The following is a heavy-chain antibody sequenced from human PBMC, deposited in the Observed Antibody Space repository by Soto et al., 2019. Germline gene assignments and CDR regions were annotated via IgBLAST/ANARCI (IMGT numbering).Heavy chain of an antibody. Sequence: SETLSLTCAVYGVSFSGYYWSWILQPPWKGLEWIGEINHSGSTNYNPSLKSRVTISVDTSKNQFSLKLSSVTAADTAVYYCARGFGWRSTSGPPYYYYMYGSGKGTTVTVSS. V-gene: IGHV4-34*01. CDR2: INHSGST. D-gene: IGHD2-2*01. CDR1: GVSFSGYY. CDR3: ARGFGWRSTSGPPYYYYMYG. J-gene: IGHJ6*03.